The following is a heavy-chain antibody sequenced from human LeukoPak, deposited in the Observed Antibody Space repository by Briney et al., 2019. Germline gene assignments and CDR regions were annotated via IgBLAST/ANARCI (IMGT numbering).Heavy chain of an antibody. J-gene: IGHJ4*02. CDR3: ARGTLYRGWSYYLDF. CDR2: VYYSGTT. CDR1: GGSISSSSYY. D-gene: IGHD6-19*01. Sequence: SETLSLTCTVSGGSISSSSYYWGWIRQPPGKGLEWIGSVYYSGTTSYNPSLKSRVTISVDMSKNHFSLRLRSVTAADTAMYYCARGTLYRGWSYYLDFWGQGSQVTVSS. V-gene: IGHV4-39*07.